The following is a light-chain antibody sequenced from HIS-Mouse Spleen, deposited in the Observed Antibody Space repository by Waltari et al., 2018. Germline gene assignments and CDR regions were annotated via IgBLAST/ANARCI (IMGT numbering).Light chain of an antibody. Sequence: QSALTQPASVSGSPGQSSTISCTGISSDVGGYNYVSWYQQHTGKATQLMVYEVSNRASAVSNRFSGSKSGNTASLTISRLQAEDEADYYCSSYTRSSTFFGTGTKVTVL. CDR3: SSYTRSSTF. V-gene: IGLV2-14*01. CDR1: SSDVGGYNY. J-gene: IGLJ1*01. CDR2: EVS.